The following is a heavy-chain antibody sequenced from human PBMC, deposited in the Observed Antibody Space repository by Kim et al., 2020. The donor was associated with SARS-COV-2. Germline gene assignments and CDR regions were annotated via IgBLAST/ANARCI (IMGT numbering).Heavy chain of an antibody. CDR3: ARGIRPYYDFWSGYDLFDY. Sequence: DRFTISRDNAKNSLYLRMNSLRDEDTAVYYCARGIRPYYDFWSGYDLFDYWGQGTLVTVSS. V-gene: IGHV3-48*02. J-gene: IGHJ4*02. D-gene: IGHD3-3*01.